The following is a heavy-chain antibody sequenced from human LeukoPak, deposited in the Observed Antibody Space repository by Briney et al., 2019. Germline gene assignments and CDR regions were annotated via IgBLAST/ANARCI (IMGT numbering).Heavy chain of an antibody. D-gene: IGHD2-15*01. CDR3: ARVEVAVSAYQYYGMDV. CDR2: IKQDGSEK. J-gene: IGHJ6*02. V-gene: IGHV3-7*01. Sequence: GSLRLSCAASGFTFSSYWMSWVRQAPGKGLEWVANIKQDGSEKYYVDSVKGRFTISRDNAKNSLYLQMNSLRAEDTAVYYCARVEVAVSAYQYYGMDVWGQGTTVTVSS. CDR1: GFTFSSYW.